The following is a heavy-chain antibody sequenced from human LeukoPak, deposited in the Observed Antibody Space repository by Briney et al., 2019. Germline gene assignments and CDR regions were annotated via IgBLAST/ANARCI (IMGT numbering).Heavy chain of an antibody. V-gene: IGHV3-30*02. Sequence: GGSLRLSCAASGFTFSSYGMHWVRQAPGKGLEWVAFIRYDGSNKYYADSAKGRFTISRDNSKNTLYLQMNSLRAEDTAVYYCAKDLEQQLVLDWFDPWGQGTLVTVSS. CDR1: GFTFSSYG. D-gene: IGHD6-13*01. CDR3: AKDLEQQLVLDWFDP. CDR2: IRYDGSNK. J-gene: IGHJ5*02.